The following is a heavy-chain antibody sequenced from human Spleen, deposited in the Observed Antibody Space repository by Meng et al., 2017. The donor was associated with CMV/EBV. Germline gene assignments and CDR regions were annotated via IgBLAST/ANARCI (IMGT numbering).Heavy chain of an antibody. D-gene: IGHD4-17*01. CDR3: ARVRAHGDFDDAFDI. CDR2: IDPNSDGP. J-gene: IGHJ3*02. CDR1: GYTFTSYG. Sequence: ASVKVSCKASGYTFTSYGISWVRQAPGQGLEWMGWIDPNSDGPNYAQKFQGRVTLTRDTSISTADMELRRLRSDDTAVYYCARVRAHGDFDDAFDIWGQGTMVTVSS. V-gene: IGHV1-2*02.